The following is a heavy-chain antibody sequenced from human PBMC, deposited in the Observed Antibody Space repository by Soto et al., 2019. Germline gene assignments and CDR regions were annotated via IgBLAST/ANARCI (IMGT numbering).Heavy chain of an antibody. CDR1: GGSISSYY. CDR3: ARHYDSSGYSYYYYGMDV. V-gene: IGHV4-59*01. D-gene: IGHD3-22*01. Sequence: SETLSLTCTVSGGSISSYYWSWIRQPPGKGLEWIGYIYYSGSTNYNPSLKSRVTISVDTSKNQFSLKLSSVTAADTAVYYCARHYDSSGYSYYYYGMDVWGQGTTVTLSS. J-gene: IGHJ6*02. CDR2: IYYSGST.